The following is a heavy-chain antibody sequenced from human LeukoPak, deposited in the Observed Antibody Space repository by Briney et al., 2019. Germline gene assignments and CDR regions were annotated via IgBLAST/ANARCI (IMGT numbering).Heavy chain of an antibody. CDR3: ARGTNWGDYYYYYMDV. V-gene: IGHV1-8*01. CDR1: GHTFTSYD. D-gene: IGHD7-27*01. J-gene: IGHJ6*03. CDR2: MNPNSGNT. Sequence: ASVKVSCKASGHTFTSYDISWVRQATGQGLEWMGWMNPNSGNTGYAQKFQGRVTMTRNTSISTAYMELSSLRSEDTAVYYCARGTNWGDYYYYYMDVWGKGTTVTVSS.